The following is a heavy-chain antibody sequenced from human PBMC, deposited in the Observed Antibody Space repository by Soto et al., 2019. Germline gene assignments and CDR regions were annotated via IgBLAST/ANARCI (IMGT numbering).Heavy chain of an antibody. D-gene: IGHD2-21*02. Sequence: PGGSLRLSCAASGFTFSNAWMSWVRQAPGKGLEWVGRIKSKTDGGTTDYAAPVKGRFTISRDDSKNTLYLQMNSLKTEDTAVYYCTTAPHIVVVTAVVDYWGQGTLVTVSS. CDR3: TTAPHIVVVTAVVDY. V-gene: IGHV3-15*01. CDR1: GFTFSNAW. CDR2: IKSKTDGGTT. J-gene: IGHJ4*02.